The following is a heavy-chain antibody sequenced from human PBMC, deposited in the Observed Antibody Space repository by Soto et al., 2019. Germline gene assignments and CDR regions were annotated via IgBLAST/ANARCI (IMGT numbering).Heavy chain of an antibody. V-gene: IGHV3-7*01. Sequence: EVQLVESGGGLVQPGGSLRLSCVASEFNFSSYWMSWIRQGPGKGLEWVANIMQDGSEKYYADSVKGRFTISRDNAKNSLYLQMNSLRAEDTAVYYCAREYGKRRYLGYWYFYLWGRGALVTVSS. D-gene: IGHD3-9*01. CDR1: EFNFSSYW. CDR2: IMQDGSEK. CDR3: AREYGKRRYLGYWYFYL. J-gene: IGHJ2*01.